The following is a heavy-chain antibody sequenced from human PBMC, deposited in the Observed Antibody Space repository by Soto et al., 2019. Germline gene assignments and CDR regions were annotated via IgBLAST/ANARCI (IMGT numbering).Heavy chain of an antibody. D-gene: IGHD3-3*01. V-gene: IGHV3-23*01. CDR3: AKSPLNARESVAYYDFWSGYSDY. CDR1: GFTFSSYA. Sequence: GGSLRLSCAASGFTFSSYAMSWVRQAPGKGLEWVSAISGSGGSTYYADSVKGRFTISRDNSKSTLYLQMNSLRAEDTAVYYCAKSPLNARESVAYYDFWSGYSDYWGQGTLVTVSS. J-gene: IGHJ4*02. CDR2: ISGSGGST.